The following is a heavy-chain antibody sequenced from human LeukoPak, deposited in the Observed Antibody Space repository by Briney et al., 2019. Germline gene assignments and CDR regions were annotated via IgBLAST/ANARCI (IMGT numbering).Heavy chain of an antibody. Sequence: PGGSLRLSCAASGFTVSSNYMSWVRQAPGKGLEWVSAISGSGGSTYYADSVKGRFTISRDNSKNTLYLQMNSLRAEDTAVYYCAKRIQSAMATGYWGQGTLVTVSS. CDR1: GFTVSSNY. D-gene: IGHD5-18*01. J-gene: IGHJ4*02. V-gene: IGHV3-23*01. CDR2: ISGSGGST. CDR3: AKRIQSAMATGY.